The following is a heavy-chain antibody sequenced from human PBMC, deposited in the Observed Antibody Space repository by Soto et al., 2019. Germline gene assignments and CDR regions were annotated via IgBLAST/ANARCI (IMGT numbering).Heavy chain of an antibody. CDR3: ARHSSSSGWYNY. CDR2: IIPIFGTA. V-gene: IGHV1-69*06. Sequence: GASVEVSCKASGGTFSSYAISWVRRAPGQGLEWMGGIIPIFGTANYAQKFQGRVTITADKSTSTAYMELSSLRSEDTAVYYCARHSSSSGWYNYWGQGTLVTVSS. D-gene: IGHD6-19*01. J-gene: IGHJ4*02. CDR1: GGTFSSYA.